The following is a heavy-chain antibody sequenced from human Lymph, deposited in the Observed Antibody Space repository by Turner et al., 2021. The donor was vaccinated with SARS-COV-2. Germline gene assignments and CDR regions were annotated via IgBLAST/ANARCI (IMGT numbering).Heavy chain of an antibody. CDR3: ARDIPTTADYFDY. V-gene: IGHV3-21*01. D-gene: IGHD4-17*01. J-gene: IGHJ4*02. CDR2: ISSSSSYI. Sequence: EVQLVESGGGLVKPGGSLSLSCAASGFTFSTYSMNWVRQAPGKGLEWIASISSSSSYIYYADSVKGRFTIDRDDAKNSLYLKMNSLRAEDTAVYYCARDIPTTADYFDYWGQGTLVTVSS. CDR1: GFTFSTYS.